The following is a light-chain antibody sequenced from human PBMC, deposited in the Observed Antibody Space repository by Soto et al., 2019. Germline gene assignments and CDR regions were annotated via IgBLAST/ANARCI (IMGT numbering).Light chain of an antibody. CDR3: QQYGDSPQT. V-gene: IGKV3-20*01. CDR1: QSVNSSY. CDR2: GAS. J-gene: IGKJ1*01. Sequence: EIVLTQSPGTLSLSPGERVTLSCRASQSVNSSYLAWYQHKPGQAPRRLIYGASTRPTGIPDRFSGSGSGTDFTLTIARLEPGDFAVYYCQQYGDSPQTFGQGTKVDIK.